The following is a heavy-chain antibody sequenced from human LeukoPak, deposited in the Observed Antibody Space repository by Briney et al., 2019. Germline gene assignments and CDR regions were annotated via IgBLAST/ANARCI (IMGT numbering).Heavy chain of an antibody. D-gene: IGHD2-21*01. Sequence: GRSLRLSCAASGFSFSGYGMHWVRQAPGKGLEWVAVIWYGGTNKYYAESVKGRFTISRDNSKDTLYLQMNSLRAEDTAVYFCAKDGLAYCGGDCYIEYYYYMDVWGKGTTVTVSS. CDR3: AKDGLAYCGGDCYIEYYYYMDV. V-gene: IGHV3-30*18. CDR2: IWYGGTNK. J-gene: IGHJ6*03. CDR1: GFSFSGYG.